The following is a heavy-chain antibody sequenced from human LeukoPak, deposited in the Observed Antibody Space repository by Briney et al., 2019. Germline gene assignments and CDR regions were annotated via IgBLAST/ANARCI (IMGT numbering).Heavy chain of an antibody. V-gene: IGHV4-34*01. Sequence: SETLSLTCAVYGGSFSGYYWSWIRQPPGKGLEWIGEINHSGSTNYNLSLKSRVTISVDTSKNQFSLKLSSVTAADTAVYYCARVYCGGDCSTFQHWGQGTLVTVSS. CDR3: ARVYCGGDCSTFQH. D-gene: IGHD2-21*02. CDR2: INHSGST. CDR1: GGSFSGYY. J-gene: IGHJ1*01.